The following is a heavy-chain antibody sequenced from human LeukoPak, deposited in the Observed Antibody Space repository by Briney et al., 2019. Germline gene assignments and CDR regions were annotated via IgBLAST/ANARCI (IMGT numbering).Heavy chain of an antibody. D-gene: IGHD5-18*01. CDR3: ARDLSYTAMDPYYFDY. V-gene: IGHV1-2*02. CDR1: GYTFTGYY. J-gene: IGHJ4*02. CDR2: INPNSGGT. Sequence: ASVKVSCKASGYTFTGYYMHWVRQAPGQGLEWMGWINPNSGGTNYAQKFQGRVTMTRDTSISTAYMELSRLRSDDTAVYYCARDLSYTAMDPYYFDYWGQGTLVTVSS.